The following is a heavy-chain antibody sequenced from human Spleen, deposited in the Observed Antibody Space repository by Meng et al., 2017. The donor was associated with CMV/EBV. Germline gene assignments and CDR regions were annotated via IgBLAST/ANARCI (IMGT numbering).Heavy chain of an antibody. J-gene: IGHJ4*02. Sequence: QGQLQEPGPGLVKPSQTLSLTCTVSGDSISSDIWWSWVRQPPGKGLEWIGEVYHRGDTNYNPSLKSRVVISVDRSKNQFSLNLSSVTAADTAVYYCGRDQGRQLINHWGQGTLVTVSS. CDR2: VYHRGDT. V-gene: IGHV4-4*02. CDR3: GRDQGRQLINH. D-gene: IGHD1-1*01. CDR1: GDSISSDIW.